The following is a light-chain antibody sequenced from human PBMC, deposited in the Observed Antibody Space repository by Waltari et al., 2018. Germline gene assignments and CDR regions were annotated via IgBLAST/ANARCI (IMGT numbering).Light chain of an antibody. CDR2: AAS. J-gene: IGKJ4*01. CDR1: QSINRF. V-gene: IGKV1-39*01. CDR3: QQSYSSPLT. Sequence: DIQMTQFPSSLSASIGDRVTITCRASQSINRFLNWFQQKPGKDPKVLIYAASNLEGGVPSRFSGSGSGTDFTLIINSLQPEDFATYYCQQSYSSPLTFGGGTKVEIK.